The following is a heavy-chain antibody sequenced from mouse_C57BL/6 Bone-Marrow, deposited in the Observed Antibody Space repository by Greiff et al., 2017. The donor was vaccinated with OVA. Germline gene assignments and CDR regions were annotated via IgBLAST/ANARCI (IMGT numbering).Heavy chain of an antibody. CDR2: IDPETGGT. Sequence: VQLVESGAELVRPGASVTLSCKASGYTFTDYEMHWVKQTPVHGLEWIGAIDPETGGTAYNQKFKGKAILTADKSSSTAYMELRSLTSEDSAVYYCTRELRGYWGQGTTLTVSS. CDR1: GYTFTDYE. J-gene: IGHJ2*01. V-gene: IGHV1-15*01. CDR3: TRELRGY. D-gene: IGHD1-1*01.